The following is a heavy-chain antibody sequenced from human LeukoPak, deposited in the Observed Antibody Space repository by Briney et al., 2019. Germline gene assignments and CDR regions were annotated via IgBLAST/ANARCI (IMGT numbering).Heavy chain of an antibody. CDR1: GGSFSGYY. CDR2: INHSGST. D-gene: IGHD3-3*01. CDR3: ARGSSWSSYDFWSGYTGAFDI. Sequence: SETLSLICAVYGGSFSGYYWSWIRQPPGKGLEWIGEINHSGSTNYNPSLKSRVTISVDTSKNQFSLKLSSVTAADTAVYYCARGSSWSSYDFWSGYTGAFDIWGQGTMVTVSS. V-gene: IGHV4-34*01. J-gene: IGHJ3*02.